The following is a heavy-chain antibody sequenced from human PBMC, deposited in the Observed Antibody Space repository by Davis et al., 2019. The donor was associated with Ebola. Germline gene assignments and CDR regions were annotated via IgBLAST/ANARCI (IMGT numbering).Heavy chain of an antibody. CDR2: IYYSGST. D-gene: IGHD6-19*01. CDR3: ASGPSSGWYEDDAFDI. V-gene: IGHV4-59*08. Sequence: SETLSLTCTVSGGSISSYYWSWIRPLPGKGLEWIGYIYYSGSTNYNPSLKSRVTISVDTSKTQFSLKLSSVTAADTAVYYCASGPSSGWYEDDAFDIWGQGTMVTVSS. J-gene: IGHJ3*02. CDR1: GGSISSYY.